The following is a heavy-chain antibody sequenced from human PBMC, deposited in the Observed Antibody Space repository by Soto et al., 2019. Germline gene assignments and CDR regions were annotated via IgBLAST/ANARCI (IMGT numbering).Heavy chain of an antibody. CDR3: ARDPDTYYDYIWGSYPDR. J-gene: IGHJ5*02. D-gene: IGHD3-16*02. CDR2: ISYDGSNK. CDR1: GFTFSTYG. Sequence: QVQLVESGGGVVQPGRSLRLSCAASGFTFSTYGMHWVRQAPGKGLEWVAVISYDGSNKYYADSVKGRFTISRDNAKKSLYLQMNSLRAEDTAVFYCARDPDTYYDYIWGSYPDRWGQGTLVTVSS. V-gene: IGHV3-30*03.